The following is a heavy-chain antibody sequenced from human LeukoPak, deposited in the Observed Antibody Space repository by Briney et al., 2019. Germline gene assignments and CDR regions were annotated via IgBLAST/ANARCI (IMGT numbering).Heavy chain of an antibody. Sequence: ASVKVSCKASGYTFTGYYMDWVRQAPGQGLEWMGWINPNSGGTNYAQKFQGRVTMTRDTSISTAYMELSRLRSDDTAVYYCARSYSSSWYIGYWGQGTLVTVSS. CDR3: ARSYSSSWYIGY. CDR2: INPNSGGT. V-gene: IGHV1-2*02. CDR1: GYTFTGYY. J-gene: IGHJ4*02. D-gene: IGHD6-13*01.